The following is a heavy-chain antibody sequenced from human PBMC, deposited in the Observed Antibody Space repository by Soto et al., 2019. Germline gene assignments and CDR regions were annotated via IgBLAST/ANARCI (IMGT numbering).Heavy chain of an antibody. CDR3: AKRLSPSRWFSWDY. Sequence: EVQLLESGGDLVQPGGSLRLSCEVSGFTFSSHVMSWVRQAPGKGLEFVSSIASSGDKTYYSASVKGRFTISRDNSKNTLYLQMNSLRVDDTAIYYCAKRLSPSRWFSWDYWGQGTLVTVSS. V-gene: IGHV3-23*01. D-gene: IGHD2-15*01. CDR1: GFTFSSHV. J-gene: IGHJ4*02. CDR2: IASSGDKT.